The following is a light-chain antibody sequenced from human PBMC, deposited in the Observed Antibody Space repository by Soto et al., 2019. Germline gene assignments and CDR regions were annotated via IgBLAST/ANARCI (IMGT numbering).Light chain of an antibody. V-gene: IGKV3-11*01. CDR2: DAA. Sequence: EIVWTQSPAPLSLSPGERATLSCRASQSVSSYLAWYQQKPGQAPRLLIFDAANRATGIPAWCSGSGSGTDFTLTTSSLQPEDFAAYYCQQRTSWPRLTFGGGTKVEIK. CDR1: QSVSSY. CDR3: QQRTSWPRLT. J-gene: IGKJ4*01.